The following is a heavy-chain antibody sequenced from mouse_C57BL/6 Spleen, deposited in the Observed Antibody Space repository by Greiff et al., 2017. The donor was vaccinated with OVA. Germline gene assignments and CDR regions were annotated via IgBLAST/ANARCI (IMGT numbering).Heavy chain of an antibody. CDR1: GFNIKNTY. V-gene: IGHV14-3*01. CDR2: IDPANGNT. J-gene: IGHJ2*01. Sequence: VQLKESVAELVRPGASVKLSCTASGFNIKNTYMHWVKQRPEQGLEWIGRIDPANGNTKYAPKFQGKATITADTSANTAYLQVSSLTSEDTAIYYCARERYYGSSPFDYWGQGTTLTVSS. CDR3: ARERYYGSSPFDY. D-gene: IGHD1-1*01.